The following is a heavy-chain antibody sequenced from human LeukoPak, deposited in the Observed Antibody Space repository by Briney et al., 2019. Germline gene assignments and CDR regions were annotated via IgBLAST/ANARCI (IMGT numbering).Heavy chain of an antibody. CDR1: GFSFSNYA. CDR3: VKANWISNADAVW. CDR2: MRGGGET. Sequence: GGSLRLSCAASGFSFSNYAMSWVRQAPATGPEWVSSMRGGGETFYADSVKGRFTLSRDDSRNTVYLQLDNLRVEDTAIYYCVKANWISNADAVWWGQGTQVTVSS. V-gene: IGHV3-23*01. J-gene: IGHJ4*02. D-gene: IGHD1-1*01.